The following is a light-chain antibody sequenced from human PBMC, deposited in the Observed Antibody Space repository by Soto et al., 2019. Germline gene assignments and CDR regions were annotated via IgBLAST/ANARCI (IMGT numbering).Light chain of an antibody. V-gene: IGKV1-5*03. CDR1: QSISSW. CDR2: KAS. CDR3: QQYNSYSPWT. Sequence: DIQMTQSPSTLSASVGDRVTITCRASQSISSWLAWYQQKPGKAPKLLIYKASSLESGVPSRFSGSGSGTEFTLTISSLQPDDFATYYCQQYNSYSPWTFCQETKVDIK. J-gene: IGKJ1*01.